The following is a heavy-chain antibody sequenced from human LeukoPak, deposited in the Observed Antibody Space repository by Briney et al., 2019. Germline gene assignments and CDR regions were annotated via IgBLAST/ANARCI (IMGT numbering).Heavy chain of an antibody. CDR1: GYTFTGYY. J-gene: IGHJ6*03. Sequence: ASVKVSCKASGYTFTGYYMHWMRQAPGQGLEWMGWINPNSGGTNYAQKFQGRVTMTRDTSISTAYMELSRLRSDDTAVYYCARGPLGGSYSYYYYYYMDVWGKGTTVTVSS. D-gene: IGHD1-26*01. CDR2: INPNSGGT. V-gene: IGHV1-2*02. CDR3: ARGPLGGSYSYYYYYYMDV.